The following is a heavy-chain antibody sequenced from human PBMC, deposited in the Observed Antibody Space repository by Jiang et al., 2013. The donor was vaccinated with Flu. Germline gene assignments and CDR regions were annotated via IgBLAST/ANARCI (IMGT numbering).Heavy chain of an antibody. J-gene: IGHJ5*02. CDR1: GGSISSYY. D-gene: IGHD2-15*01. CDR3: ARSGRYCSGGSCYRNWFDP. V-gene: IGHV4-4*07. CDR2: IYTSGST. Sequence: PGLVKPSETLSLTCTVSGGSISSYYWSWIRQPAGKGLEWIGRIYTSGSTNYNPSLKSRVTMSVDTSKNQFSLKLSSVTAADTAVYYCARSGRYCSGGSCYRNWFDPWGQGTLVTVSS.